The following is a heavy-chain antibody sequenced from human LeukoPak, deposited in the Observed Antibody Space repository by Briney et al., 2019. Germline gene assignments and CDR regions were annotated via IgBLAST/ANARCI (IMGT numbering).Heavy chain of an antibody. CDR2: INPDSGGT. J-gene: IGHJ4*02. V-gene: IGHV1-2*02. CDR3: GRDPGLMVYAISSTAYYFDY. Sequence: ASVKVSCKASGYTFTGSYLHWVRQAPGQRLEWMGWINPDSGGTNIAHNFQGRVTMTRDTSISTAYMELSSLRSDDTATYFCGRDPGLMVYAISSTAYYFDYWGQGTLVTVSS. D-gene: IGHD2-8*01. CDR1: GYTFTGSY.